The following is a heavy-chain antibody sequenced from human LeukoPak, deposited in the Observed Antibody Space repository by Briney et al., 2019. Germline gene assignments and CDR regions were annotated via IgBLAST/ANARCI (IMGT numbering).Heavy chain of an antibody. V-gene: IGHV3-66*01. CDR3: AXAPYYDSGWFDP. CDR2: IYSGGKT. J-gene: IGHJ5*02. D-gene: IGHD3-16*01. CDR1: GFTVSSNY. Sequence: GGSLRLSCAASGFTVSSNYMSWVRQAPGKGLEWVSVIYSGGKTYYADSVKGRFTISRDNSKNTLYLQLNSLRAEDTAVYYCAXAPYYDSGWFDPWGQGTLVTVSS.